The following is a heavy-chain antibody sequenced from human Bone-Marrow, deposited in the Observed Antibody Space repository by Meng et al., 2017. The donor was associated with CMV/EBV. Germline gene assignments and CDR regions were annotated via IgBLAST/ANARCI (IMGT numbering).Heavy chain of an antibody. CDR1: GFTFSSYW. Sequence: GGSLRLSCAASGFTFSSYWMHWVRQAPGEGLVCVSRINSDGRSTLYAESVKGRFTISRDNAKNTLYLQMNSLRAEDTAVYYCATLGGPMGRGYFDYWGQGTLVTVSS. CDR2: INSDGRST. D-gene: IGHD3-10*01. CDR3: ATLGGPMGRGYFDY. J-gene: IGHJ4*02. V-gene: IGHV3-74*01.